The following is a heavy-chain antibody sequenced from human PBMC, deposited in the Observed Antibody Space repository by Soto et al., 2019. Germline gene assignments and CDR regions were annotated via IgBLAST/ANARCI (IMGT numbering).Heavy chain of an antibody. V-gene: IGHV3-15*07. CDR2: IRGKSEGGPT. CDR3: TTDPFYDSSGFGY. CDR1: GFNFNVAW. D-gene: IGHD3-22*01. J-gene: IGHJ4*02. Sequence: EVQLVESGGGLVKPGESLRLSCAASGFNFNVAWMNWVRQAPGKGLGWVGRIRGKSEGGPTDYSALVKGRFTISRHDSETTLYLQMNSLRTEDTGVYFCTTDPFYDSSGFGYWGQRTLVTVSS.